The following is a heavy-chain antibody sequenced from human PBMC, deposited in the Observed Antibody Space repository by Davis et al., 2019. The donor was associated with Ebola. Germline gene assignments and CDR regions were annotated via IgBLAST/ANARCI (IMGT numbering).Heavy chain of an antibody. V-gene: IGHV2-5*02. CDR1: GFSLSTSGVG. J-gene: IGHJ6*02. CDR3: ARIPLHFWSGYYYYYGMDV. Sequence: SGPTLVKPTQTLTLTCTFSGFSLSTSGVGVGWIRQPPGKALEWLALLYWDDDKRYSPSLKSRLTITKDTSKNQVVLTMTNMDPVDTATYYCARIPLHFWSGYYYYYGMDVWGQGTTVTVSS. D-gene: IGHD3-3*02. CDR2: LYWDDDK.